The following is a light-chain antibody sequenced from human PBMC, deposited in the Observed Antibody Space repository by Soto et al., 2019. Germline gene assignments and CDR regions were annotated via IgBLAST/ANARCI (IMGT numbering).Light chain of an antibody. CDR1: SSNIGSNT. CDR3: AAWDDSLNGDV. Sequence: QSVLPQPPSASGTPGQRVTISCSGSSSNIGSNTVNWYQQLPGTAPKLLIYSNNQRPSGVPDRFSGSKSGTSASLAISGLQFEDEADYYCAAWDDSLNGDVFGTGTKLTVL. CDR2: SNN. J-gene: IGLJ1*01. V-gene: IGLV1-44*01.